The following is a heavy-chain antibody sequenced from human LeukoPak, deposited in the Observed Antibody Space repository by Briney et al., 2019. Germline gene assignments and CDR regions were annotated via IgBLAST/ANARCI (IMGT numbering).Heavy chain of an antibody. CDR2: IKQDGSEK. CDR1: GFTLSSYW. Sequence: GGSLRLSRAASGFTLSSYWMSWVRQAPGKGLEWVANIKQDGSEKYYVASVKSRFTISRDNAENSLSLQMNSLRAEDTAVYYCARGAELDFWGQGTLVTVSS. V-gene: IGHV3-7*05. CDR3: ARGAELDF. J-gene: IGHJ4*02.